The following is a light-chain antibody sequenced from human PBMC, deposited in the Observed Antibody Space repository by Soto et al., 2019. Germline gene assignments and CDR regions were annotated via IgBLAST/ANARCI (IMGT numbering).Light chain of an antibody. V-gene: IGKV1-9*01. CDR2: GAT. CDR3: QQLKSYVT. J-gene: IGKJ5*01. Sequence: IQLTQSPSSLSASVGDRVTITCRASQGISNYLAWYQQKPGKTPRLLIYGATNLQSGVPSRFSGSGSGTDFALTSSSLQPEDFATYYCQQLKSYVTFGQGTRLEIK. CDR1: QGISNY.